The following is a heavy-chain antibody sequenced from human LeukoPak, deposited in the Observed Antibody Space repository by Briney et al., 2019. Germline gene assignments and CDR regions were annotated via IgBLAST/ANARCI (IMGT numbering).Heavy chain of an antibody. CDR1: GFTVSSNY. V-gene: IGHV3-23*01. D-gene: IGHD2-15*01. Sequence: GGSLRLSCAASGFTVSSNYISWVRQAPGKGLEWVSAISGSGGSTYYADSVKGRFTISRDNSKNTLYLQMNSLRAEDTAVYYCAKDWARYCSGGSCLRGSYFDYWGQGTLVTVSS. CDR2: ISGSGGST. J-gene: IGHJ4*02. CDR3: AKDWARYCSGGSCLRGSYFDY.